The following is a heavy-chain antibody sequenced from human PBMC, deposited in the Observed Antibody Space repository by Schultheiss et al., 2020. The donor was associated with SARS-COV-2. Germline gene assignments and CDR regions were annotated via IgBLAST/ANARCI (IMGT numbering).Heavy chain of an antibody. D-gene: IGHD4-11*01. V-gene: IGHV3-23*01. CDR1: GFTFSSYA. CDR2: ISGSGGST. Sequence: GGSLRLSCAASGFTFSSYAMSWVRQAPGKGLEWVSAISGSGGSTYYADSVKGRFTISRDNSKNTLYLQMNSLRAEDTAVYYCARDQGYSTDYYYYGMDVWGQGTTVTVSS. J-gene: IGHJ6*02. CDR3: ARDQGYSTDYYYYGMDV.